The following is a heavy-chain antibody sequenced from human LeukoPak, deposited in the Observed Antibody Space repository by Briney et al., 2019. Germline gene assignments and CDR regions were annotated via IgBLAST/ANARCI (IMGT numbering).Heavy chain of an antibody. CDR2: INPSGGTT. J-gene: IGHJ3*02. V-gene: IGHV1-46*01. Sequence: ASVKVSCKASGYTFTSYHMQWVRQAPGQGLEWMGIINPSGGTTNYAQKFQGRVTMTRDMSTSTVYMELSSLRSEDTAVYYCARERILRYDAFDIWGQGTMVTVSS. CDR3: ARERILRYDAFDI. CDR1: GYTFTSYH. D-gene: IGHD2-15*01.